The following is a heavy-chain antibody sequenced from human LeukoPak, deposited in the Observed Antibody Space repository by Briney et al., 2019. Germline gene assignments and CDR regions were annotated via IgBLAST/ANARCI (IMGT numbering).Heavy chain of an antibody. CDR1: GYTFTGYY. CDR3: ARDCSSTSCTDDAFDI. Sequence: GASVKVSCKASGYTFTGYYMHWVRQAPGQGLEWMGRINPNSGGTNYARKFQGRVTMTRDTSISTAYMELSRLRPDGTAVYYCARDCSSTSCTDDAFDIWGQGTMVTVSS. CDR2: INPNSGGT. V-gene: IGHV1-2*06. D-gene: IGHD2-2*01. J-gene: IGHJ3*02.